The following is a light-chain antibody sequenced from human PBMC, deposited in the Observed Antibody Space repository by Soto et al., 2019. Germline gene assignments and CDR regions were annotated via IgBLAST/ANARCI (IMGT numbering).Light chain of an antibody. J-gene: IGLJ1*01. CDR1: NIGSKS. Sequence: SYELTQPPSVSVAPGKTARITCGGNNIGSKSVHWYQQKPGQAPVLVIYYDSDRPSGIPERFSGSNSGNTATLTISRVEAGDEADYYCQVWESCSDHAYVFGTGTKLTVL. CDR2: YDS. CDR3: QVWESCSDHAYV. V-gene: IGLV3-21*01.